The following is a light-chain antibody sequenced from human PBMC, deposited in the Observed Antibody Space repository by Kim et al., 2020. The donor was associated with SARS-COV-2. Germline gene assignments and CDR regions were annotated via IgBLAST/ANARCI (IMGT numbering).Light chain of an antibody. V-gene: IGKV1-33*01. CDR3: QQYDNPPFT. Sequence: DIQMTQSPSSLSTSLEDRVTITCQASLDIRNYLNWYQQKPGKAPILLIYDASNLEAGVPSRFSGSGAGSHFTFTISSLQPEDIATYYCQQYDNPPFTFGQGTKLEI. CDR2: DAS. CDR1: LDIRNY. J-gene: IGKJ2*01.